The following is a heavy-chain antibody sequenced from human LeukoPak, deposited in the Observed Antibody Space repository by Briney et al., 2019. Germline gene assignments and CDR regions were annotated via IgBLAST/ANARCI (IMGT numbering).Heavy chain of an antibody. D-gene: IGHD1-1*01. J-gene: IGHJ4*02. CDR1: GYSISSGYY. Sequence: SETLSLTCTVSGYSISSGYYWGWIRQPPGKELEWIGNIYYSGSTNYNPSLKSRVTISGDTSRNHFSLSLSSVTAADTAVYYCARRRRSNWAFDSWGQGTLVTVSS. V-gene: IGHV4-38-2*02. CDR2: IYYSGST. CDR3: ARRRRSNWAFDS.